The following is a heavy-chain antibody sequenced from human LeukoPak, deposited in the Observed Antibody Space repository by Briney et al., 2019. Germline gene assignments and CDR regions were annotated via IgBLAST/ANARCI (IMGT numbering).Heavy chain of an antibody. CDR3: ASQQQVSL. D-gene: IGHD6-13*01. V-gene: IGHV1-8*02. CDR1: GGTFSSYA. CDR2: MNPNSGNT. Sequence: GASVNVSCKASGGTFSSYAISWVRQAPGQGLEWMGWMNPNSGNTGYAQKFQGRVTMTRNTSISTAYMELSSLRSEDTAVYYCASQQQVSLWGQGTLVTVSS. J-gene: IGHJ4*02.